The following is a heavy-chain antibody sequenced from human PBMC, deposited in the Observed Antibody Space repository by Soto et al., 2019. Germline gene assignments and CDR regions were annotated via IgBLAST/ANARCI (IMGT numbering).Heavy chain of an antibody. V-gene: IGHV2-70*01. CDR2: IDWDDDK. CDR1: GFSLSTSGMC. Sequence: VSGPTLVNPTQTLTLTCTFSGFSLSTSGMCVSWIRQPPGKALEWLALIDWDDDKYYSTSLKTRLTISKDTSKNQVVLTMTNMDPVDTATYYCARIPDYYDSSGYYFDYWGQGTLVTVSS. J-gene: IGHJ4*02. CDR3: ARIPDYYDSSGYYFDY. D-gene: IGHD3-22*01.